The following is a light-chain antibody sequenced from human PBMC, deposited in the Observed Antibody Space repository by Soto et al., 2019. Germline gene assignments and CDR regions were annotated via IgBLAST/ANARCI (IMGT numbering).Light chain of an antibody. CDR3: ATWDDSLNGWV. CDR1: NSNIGDNP. V-gene: IGLV1-44*01. Sequence: QSVLTQPPSASGTPGQRVIISCSGSNSNIGDNPVNWFQQFPGTAPKLLIFSNDERPSGVPERFSGSKSGASASLAISGLQSDDEADYSCATWDDSLNGWVFGGGTKVTVL. J-gene: IGLJ3*02. CDR2: SND.